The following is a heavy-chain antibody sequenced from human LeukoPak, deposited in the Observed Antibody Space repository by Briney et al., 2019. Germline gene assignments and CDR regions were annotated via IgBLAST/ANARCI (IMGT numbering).Heavy chain of an antibody. V-gene: IGHV3-23*01. CDR3: AKGSGSGWYGWFDP. CDR1: GFTFRSYA. D-gene: IGHD6-19*01. CDR2: ISDSGGST. J-gene: IGHJ5*02. Sequence: GGSLRLSCAASGFTFRSYAMIWVRQAPGKGLEWVSVISDSGGSTYYGDSVKGRFTISRDNSKNTLYLQMNSLRVEDTALYYCAKGSGSGWYGWFDPWGQGTLVTVSS.